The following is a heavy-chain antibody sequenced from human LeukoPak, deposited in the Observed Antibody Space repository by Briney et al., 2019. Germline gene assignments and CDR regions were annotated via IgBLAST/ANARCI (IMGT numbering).Heavy chain of an antibody. J-gene: IGHJ6*04. CDR3: ARAYVGDV. CDR2: IYRGGAI. V-gene: IGHV3-66*02. CDR1: GFTVSRNY. D-gene: IGHD3-16*01. Sequence: GGSLRLSCAASGFTVSRNYMSWVRQAPGKGLEWVAVIYRGGAIFYADSVKGRFTISRDSSKNTLDLQMNSLRAEDTAVYYCARAYVGDVWGKGTTVTVSS.